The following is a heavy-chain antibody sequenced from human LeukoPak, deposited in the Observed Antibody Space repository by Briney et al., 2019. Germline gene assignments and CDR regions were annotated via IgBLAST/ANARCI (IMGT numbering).Heavy chain of an antibody. CDR2: ISATSKYI. CDR3: ARDESSSWIRVLDYYYLDV. CDR1: GFTFSSYE. Sequence: GGSLRLSCGASGFTFSSYEMNWVRQAPGKGLEWVSSISATSKYIYYAPSVRGRFTISRDNAKNSLYLQMNSLRADDTAVYFCARDESSSWIRVLDYYYLDVWGKGTTVTVSS. D-gene: IGHD6-13*01. V-gene: IGHV3-21*01. J-gene: IGHJ6*03.